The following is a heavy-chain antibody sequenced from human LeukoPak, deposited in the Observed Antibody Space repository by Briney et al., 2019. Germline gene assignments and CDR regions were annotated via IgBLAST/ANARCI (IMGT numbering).Heavy chain of an antibody. CDR3: ARQVEIGRQYGMDV. J-gene: IGHJ6*02. D-gene: IGHD3-22*01. CDR1: GFSFTNYW. V-gene: IGHV5-51*01. CDR2: VYPGDSDT. Sequence: GESLKISCKASGFSFTNYWIGWVRQMPGKGLEWMGIVYPGDSDTRYSPSFQGQVTISADKSSSTAYLQWRSLKASDTAMYYCARQVEIGRQYGMDVWGQGTTVTVSS.